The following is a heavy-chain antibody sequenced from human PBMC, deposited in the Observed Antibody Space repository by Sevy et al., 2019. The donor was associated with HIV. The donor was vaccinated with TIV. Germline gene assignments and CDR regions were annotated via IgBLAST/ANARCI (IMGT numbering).Heavy chain of an antibody. V-gene: IGHV4-59*01. D-gene: IGHD6-13*01. CDR3: ARGGSSWYDMAFDI. Sequence: SETLSLTCTVSGGSISSYYWSWIRQPPGKGLEWIGYIYYSGGTNYNPSLKSRVTISVDTSKNQFSLRLSSVTAADTAVYYCARGGSSWYDMAFDIWGQGTMVTVSS. J-gene: IGHJ3*02. CDR2: IYYSGGT. CDR1: GGSISSYY.